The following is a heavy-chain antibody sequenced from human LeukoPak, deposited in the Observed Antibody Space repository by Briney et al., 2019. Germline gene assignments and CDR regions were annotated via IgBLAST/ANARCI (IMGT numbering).Heavy chain of an antibody. Sequence: GGSLRLSCAASGFTFSSYEMNWVRQAPGKGLEWVSYISSSGSTIYYADSVKGRFTISRDNAKNSLYLQMNSLRAEDTAVYYCSISAYGSGSYLYYFDYWGQGTLVTASS. V-gene: IGHV3-48*03. J-gene: IGHJ4*02. CDR3: SISAYGSGSYLYYFDY. CDR2: ISSSGSTI. CDR1: GFTFSSYE. D-gene: IGHD3-10*01.